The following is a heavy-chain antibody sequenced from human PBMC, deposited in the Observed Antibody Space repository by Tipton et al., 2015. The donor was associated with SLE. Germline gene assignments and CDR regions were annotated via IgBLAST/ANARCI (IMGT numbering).Heavy chain of an antibody. J-gene: IGHJ4*02. V-gene: IGHV4-59*11. CDR3: ARDHSSGAMGY. CDR1: GGSISSHY. CDR2: IYYSGST. Sequence: TLSLTCTVSGGSISSHYWSWIRQPPGKGLEWIGYIYYSGSTYYNPSLKSRVTISVDTSKNQFSLKLSSVTAADTAVYYCARDHSSGAMGYWGQGTLVTVSS. D-gene: IGHD6-19*01.